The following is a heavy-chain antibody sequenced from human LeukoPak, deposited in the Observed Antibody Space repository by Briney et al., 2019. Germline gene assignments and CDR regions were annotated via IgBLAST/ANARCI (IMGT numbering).Heavy chain of an antibody. V-gene: IGHV4-4*07. D-gene: IGHD6-19*01. CDR1: GGSISDYY. Sequence: PSETLSLTCSVSGGSISDYYWSWVRQPAGKGLEWIGRIYTSGGTNYHPSLESRVTMSLDTSRNQFSLNLSSVTAADTAVYYCARRGPVAGYFDYWGQGTLVTVSS. CDR2: IYTSGGT. CDR3: ARRGPVAGYFDY. J-gene: IGHJ4*02.